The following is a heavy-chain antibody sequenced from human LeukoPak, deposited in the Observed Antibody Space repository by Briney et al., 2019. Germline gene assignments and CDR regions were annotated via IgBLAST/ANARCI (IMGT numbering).Heavy chain of an antibody. CDR2: IYYSGST. CDR3: ARHLSGSLLPGY. V-gene: IGHV4-59*01. Sequence: SETLSLTCTVSGGSISSYYWSWIRQPPGKGLEWIGYIYYSGSTNYNPSLKSRVTISVDTSKNQFSLKLSSVTAADTAVYYCARHLSGSLLPGYWGQGTLVTVSS. J-gene: IGHJ4*02. D-gene: IGHD3-10*01. CDR1: GGSISSYY.